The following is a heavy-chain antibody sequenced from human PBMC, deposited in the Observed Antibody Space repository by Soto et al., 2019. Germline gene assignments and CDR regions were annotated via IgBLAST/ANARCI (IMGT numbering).Heavy chain of an antibody. J-gene: IGHJ6*03. CDR1: GFTFSSYA. CDR2: ISGSGGST. V-gene: IGHV3-23*01. CDR3: AKLAPGGSGYYYYYYYMDV. D-gene: IGHD3-3*01. Sequence: GGSLRLSCAASGFTFSSYAMSWVRQAPGKGLEWVSAISGSGGSTYYADSVKGRFTISRDNSKNTLYLQMNSLRAEDTAVYYCAKLAPGGSGYYYYYYYMDVWGKGTTVTVSS.